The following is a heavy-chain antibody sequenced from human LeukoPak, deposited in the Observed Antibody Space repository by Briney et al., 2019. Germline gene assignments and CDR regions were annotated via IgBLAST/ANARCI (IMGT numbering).Heavy chain of an antibody. CDR2: VKSKGHGGTT. CDR3: TTDRFT. V-gene: IGHV3-15*01. Sequence: GGSLRLSCAASGFTFTNAWMSWVRQAPGKGLEWVARVKSKGHGGTTDYIAPVKGRFTISRDDSKNTLSLQMYSLKTEDTAVYYCTTDRFTWGQGTLVTVSS. J-gene: IGHJ4*02. CDR1: GFTFTNAW.